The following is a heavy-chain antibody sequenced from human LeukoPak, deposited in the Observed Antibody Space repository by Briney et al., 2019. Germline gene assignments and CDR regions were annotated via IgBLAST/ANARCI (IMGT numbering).Heavy chain of an antibody. J-gene: IGHJ5*02. V-gene: IGHV1-2*02. CDR1: GYTFTGYY. CDR2: INPNSGGT. CDR3: AGYYGSGERGFDP. Sequence: GASLKVSCKASGYTFTGYYMHWVRQAPGQGLDWMGWINPNSGGTNYAQKFHGRVTMPRDTSSSTAYMELSRLRSDDTGVYYCAGYYGSGERGFDPWGQGTLVTVSS. D-gene: IGHD3-10*01.